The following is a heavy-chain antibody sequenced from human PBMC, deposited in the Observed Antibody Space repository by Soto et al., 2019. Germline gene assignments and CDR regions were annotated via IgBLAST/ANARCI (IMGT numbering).Heavy chain of an antibody. D-gene: IGHD2-15*01. Sequence: QVQLVQSGAEVKKPGASVKVSCKASGYTLTSYGISWVRQAPGQGLEWMGWISAYNGNTNYAQKLQGRVTMTTDTSTSTAYMELRSLRSDDTAVYYCARAGPFELVVLAAISCWFDPWGQGTLVTVSS. CDR1: GYTLTSYG. V-gene: IGHV1-18*04. CDR3: ARAGPFELVVLAAISCWFDP. CDR2: ISAYNGNT. J-gene: IGHJ5*02.